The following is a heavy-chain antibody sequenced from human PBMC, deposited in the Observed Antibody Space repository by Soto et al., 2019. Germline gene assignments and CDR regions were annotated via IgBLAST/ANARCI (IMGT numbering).Heavy chain of an antibody. J-gene: IGHJ4*02. CDR2: IYYSGST. D-gene: IGHD3-22*01. CDR1: GGSISSGGYY. V-gene: IGHV4-31*03. Sequence: PSETLSLTCTVSGGSISSGGYYWSWIRQHPGKGLEWIGYIYYSGSTYYNPSLKSRVTISVDTSKNQFSLKLSSATAADTAVYYCARAIDSSGYLGYWGQGTLVTVSS. CDR3: ARAIDSSGYLGY.